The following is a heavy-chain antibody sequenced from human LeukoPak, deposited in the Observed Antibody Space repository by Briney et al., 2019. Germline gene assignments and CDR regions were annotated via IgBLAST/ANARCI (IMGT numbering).Heavy chain of an antibody. D-gene: IGHD3-22*01. CDR3: ARDVSPYDSSGYYYEAGY. V-gene: IGHV1-46*01. Sequence: ASVKVSCRASGYTFTGYYMHWVRQAPGQGLEWMGIINPSGGSTSYAQKFQGRVTMTRDMSTSTVYMELSSLRSEDTAVYYCARDVSPYDSSGYYYEAGYWGQGTLVTVSS. CDR1: GYTFTGYY. CDR2: INPSGGST. J-gene: IGHJ4*02.